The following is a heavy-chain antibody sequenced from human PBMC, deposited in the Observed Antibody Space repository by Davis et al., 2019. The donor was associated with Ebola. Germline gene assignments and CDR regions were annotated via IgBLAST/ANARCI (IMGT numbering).Heavy chain of an antibody. D-gene: IGHD1/OR15-1a*01. CDR3: AHRVTRTPVHY. Sequence: SGPPLAKLPYTFTLTCPFSLFSLRTRGVGVGWIGQPPGQALEWLELIYWDDDNRYSPSLKSRLTITKDTSKNQVVLTMTNMDPVDTATYFCAHRVTRTPVHYWGQGTLITVSS. CDR2: IYWDDDN. V-gene: IGHV2-5*02. J-gene: IGHJ4*02. CDR1: LFSLRTRGVG.